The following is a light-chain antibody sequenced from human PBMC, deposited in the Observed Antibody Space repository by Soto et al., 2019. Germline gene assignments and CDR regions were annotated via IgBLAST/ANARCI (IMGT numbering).Light chain of an antibody. CDR2: IDN. Sequence: QSVLTQPPSASGTPGQRVSISCSGGSSNIGSNTVNWYQQLPGTAPKLLIDIDNQRPSGVPDRFSGSKSGTSASLAISGLXXEDEAXXXCAAWDDSLNGVVFGGGTKLTVL. J-gene: IGLJ2*01. CDR3: AAWDDSLNGVV. V-gene: IGLV1-44*01. CDR1: SSNIGSNT.